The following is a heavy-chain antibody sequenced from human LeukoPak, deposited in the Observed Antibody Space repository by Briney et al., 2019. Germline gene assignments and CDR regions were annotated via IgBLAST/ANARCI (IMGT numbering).Heavy chain of an antibody. Sequence: ASVKVSCKASGYTFTSYYMHWVRQAPGQGLEWMGMINPSGGSTSYAQKFQGRVTMTRDTSTSTVYMELSSLRSEDTAVYYCARDPFIVVVTAREYNWFDPWGQGTLVTVSS. D-gene: IGHD2-21*02. CDR2: INPSGGST. CDR1: GYTFTSYY. J-gene: IGHJ5*02. V-gene: IGHV1-46*01. CDR3: ARDPFIVVVTAREYNWFDP.